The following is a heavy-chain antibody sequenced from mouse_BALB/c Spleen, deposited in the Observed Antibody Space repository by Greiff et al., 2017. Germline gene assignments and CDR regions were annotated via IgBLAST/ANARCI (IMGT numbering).Heavy chain of an antibody. CDR1: GDSITSGY. CDR2: ISYSGST. D-gene: IGHD1-1*01. V-gene: IGHV3-8*02. J-gene: IGHJ2*01. CDR3: ARSPLYYYGSGYYFDY. Sequence: EVHLVESGPSLVKPSQTLSLTCSVTGDSITSGYWNWIRKFPGNKLEYMGYISYSGSTYYNPSLKSRISITRDTSKNQYYLQLNSVTTEDTATYYCARSPLYYYGSGYYFDYWGQGTTLTVSS.